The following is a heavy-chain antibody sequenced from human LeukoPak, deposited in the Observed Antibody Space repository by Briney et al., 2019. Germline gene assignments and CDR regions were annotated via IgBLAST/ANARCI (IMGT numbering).Heavy chain of an antibody. J-gene: IGHJ6*03. CDR3: AREGRYRYGYNEYHLYMDI. CDR2: INHNGGT. Sequence: SETLSLTCAVYGGSFSGYFWSWIRQPPGKGLEWIGDINHNGGTNYNPSLKSRVTISVDTSKNQFSLKLSSVTAADTAVYYCAREGRYRYGYNEYHLYMDIWGKGTTVTVSS. CDR1: GGSFSGYF. D-gene: IGHD5-18*01. V-gene: IGHV4-34*01.